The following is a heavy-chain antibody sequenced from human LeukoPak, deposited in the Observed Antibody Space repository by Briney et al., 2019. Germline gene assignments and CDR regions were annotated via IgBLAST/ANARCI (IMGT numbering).Heavy chain of an antibody. CDR3: AKRSSYGDYEN. V-gene: IGHV3-20*04. D-gene: IGHD4-17*01. CDR2: INWNGGST. J-gene: IGHJ4*02. CDR1: GLTFDDYD. Sequence: GGSLRLSCAASGLTFDDYDMSWVRQAPGKGLEWVSGINWNGGSTGYADSVKGRFTISRDNAKNSLYLQMNSLRAEDTALYYCAKRSSYGDYENWGQGTLVTVSS.